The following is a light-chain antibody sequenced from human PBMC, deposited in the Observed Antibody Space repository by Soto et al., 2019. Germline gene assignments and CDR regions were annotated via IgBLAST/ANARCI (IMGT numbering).Light chain of an antibody. CDR3: QQYNDWPRT. V-gene: IGKV3-15*01. Sequence: EIVFTQSRVTLSFGRLEIATLSCRASQSVSSNLAWYQQKPGQAPRLLIYDASSRATGIPARFSGSGSETEFTLTISRLQSEDFAVYYCQQYNDWPRTFGQGTKVDIK. CDR1: QSVSSN. CDR2: DAS. J-gene: IGKJ1*01.